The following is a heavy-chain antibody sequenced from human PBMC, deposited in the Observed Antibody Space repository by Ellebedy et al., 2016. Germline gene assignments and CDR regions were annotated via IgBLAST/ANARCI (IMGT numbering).Heavy chain of an antibody. Sequence: GGSLRLSCAVSGFTFSNYAMSWVRQPPGKGLEWVSDFSGGGGTASYAESVKGRFTISRDNAKNSLYLQMNSLRAEDTAVYYCAGSRYNFRYYFDYWGQGTLVTVSS. V-gene: IGHV3-23*01. D-gene: IGHD1-20*01. J-gene: IGHJ4*02. CDR3: AGSRYNFRYYFDY. CDR1: GFTFSNYA. CDR2: FSGGGGTA.